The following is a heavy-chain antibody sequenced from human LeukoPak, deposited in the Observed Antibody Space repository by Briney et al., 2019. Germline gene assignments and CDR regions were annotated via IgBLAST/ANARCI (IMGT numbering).Heavy chain of an antibody. CDR3: ARDLEQLFDY. CDR1: GGSFSGYS. Sequence: SETLSLTCAVYGGSFSGYSWSWIRQPPGKGLEWIGSIYYSGSTYYNPSLKSRVTISVDTSKNQFSLKLSSVTAADTAVYYCARDLEQLFDYWGQGALVTVSS. D-gene: IGHD6-13*01. J-gene: IGHJ4*02. CDR2: IYYSGST. V-gene: IGHV4-34*01.